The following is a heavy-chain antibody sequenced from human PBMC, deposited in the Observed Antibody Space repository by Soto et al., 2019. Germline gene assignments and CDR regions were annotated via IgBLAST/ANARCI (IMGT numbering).Heavy chain of an antibody. CDR1: GFTFSSYG. CDR2: IWYDGSNK. J-gene: IGHJ4*02. V-gene: IGHV3-33*01. CDR3: ARDRRGDY. D-gene: IGHD3-10*01. Sequence: GGSLRLSWAASGFTFSSYGMHWVRQAQGKGLEWVAVIWYDGSNKYYADSVKGRFTVSRDNSKNTQYLQMNSLRAEDTAVYYCARDRRGDYWGQGTLVTVS.